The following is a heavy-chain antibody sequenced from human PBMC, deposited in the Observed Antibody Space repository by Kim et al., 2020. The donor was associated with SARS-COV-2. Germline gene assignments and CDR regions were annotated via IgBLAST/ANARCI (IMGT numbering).Heavy chain of an antibody. CDR2: ISGSGGST. Sequence: GGSLRLSCAASGFTFSSYAMSWVRQAPGKGLEWVSAISGSGGSTYYADSVKGRFTISRDNSKNTLYLQMNSLRAEDTAVYYCAKASRLLTMVRGVVDYWGQGTLVTVSS. CDR3: AKASRLLTMVRGVVDY. V-gene: IGHV3-23*01. J-gene: IGHJ4*02. D-gene: IGHD3-10*01. CDR1: GFTFSSYA.